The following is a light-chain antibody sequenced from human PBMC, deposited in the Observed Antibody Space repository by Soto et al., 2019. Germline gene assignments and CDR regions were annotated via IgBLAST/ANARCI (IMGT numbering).Light chain of an antibody. CDR1: QSVNSTY. J-gene: IGKJ1*01. CDR2: GAS. Sequence: EIVLRQSPGTLSLSPGERATLSCRASQSVNSTYLAWYQQKPGQAPRLLIYGASSRATGIPDRFSGSGSGTDFTLTISRLEPEDFAVYYCQQYGSSPLTFGQGTKVEIK. CDR3: QQYGSSPLT. V-gene: IGKV3-20*01.